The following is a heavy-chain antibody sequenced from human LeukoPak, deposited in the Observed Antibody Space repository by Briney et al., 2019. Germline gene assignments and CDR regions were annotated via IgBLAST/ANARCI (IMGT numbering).Heavy chain of an antibody. D-gene: IGHD1-26*01. J-gene: IGHJ4*02. CDR1: GGSITSYY. CDR3: ARSSHSRTYPGGY. CDR2: IYYSGSS. V-gene: IGHV4-59*01. Sequence: PSETLSLTCTVSGGSITSYYWHWIRQPPGKGLEWIAYIYYSGSSYYNPSLKGRVTVSVDTSKNQFSLNLTSVTAADTAVYFCARSSHSRTYPGGYWGQGTLVTVSS.